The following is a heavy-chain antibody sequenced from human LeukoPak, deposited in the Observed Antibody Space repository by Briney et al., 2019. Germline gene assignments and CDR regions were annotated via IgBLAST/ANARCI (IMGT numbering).Heavy chain of an antibody. CDR2: TYYRSKWHN. J-gene: IGHJ3*02. CDR1: GDSVSSTSVA. V-gene: IGHV6-1*01. CDR3: ARDNDAFDI. Sequence: SQTLSLTCAVSGDSVSSTSVAWNWIRQSPSRGLEWLGRTYYRSKWHNDYAVSVKSRTTINPDTSKNQFSLQLNSVTPEDTAVYYCARDNDAFDIWGQGTMVTVSS.